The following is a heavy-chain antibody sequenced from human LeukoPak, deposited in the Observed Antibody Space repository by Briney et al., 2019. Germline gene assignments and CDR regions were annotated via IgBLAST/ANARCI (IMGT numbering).Heavy chain of an antibody. CDR3: ARHPDPIRWFDY. J-gene: IGHJ4*02. CDR2: IFYSGTT. CDR1: GGSVSSSY. Sequence: SETLSLTCTVSGGSVSSSYWSWIRQPPGKGLEWIGFIFYSGTTNYNPSLKSRVTMSLDTSKNQISLSLNSVTAADTAVYYCARHPDPIRWFDYWGQGTLVTVSS. D-gene: IGHD4-23*01. V-gene: IGHV4-59*08.